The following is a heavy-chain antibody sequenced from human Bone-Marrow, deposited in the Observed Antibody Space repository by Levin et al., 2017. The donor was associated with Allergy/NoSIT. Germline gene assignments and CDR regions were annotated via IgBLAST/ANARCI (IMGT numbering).Heavy chain of an antibody. CDR2: IIPIFGTA. J-gene: IGHJ3*02. V-gene: IGHV1-69*06. Sequence: SVKVSCKASGGTFSSYAISWVRQAPGQGLEWMGGIIPIFGTANYAQKFQGRVTITADKSTSTAYMELSSLRSEDTAVYYCAREPPTVTTLYSGVRRGGAFDIWGQGTMVTVSS. CDR3: AREPPTVTTLYSGVRRGGAFDI. D-gene: IGHD4-17*01. CDR1: GGTFSSYA.